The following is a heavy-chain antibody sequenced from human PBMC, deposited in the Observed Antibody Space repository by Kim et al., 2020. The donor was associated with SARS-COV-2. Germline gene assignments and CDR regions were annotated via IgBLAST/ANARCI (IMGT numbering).Heavy chain of an antibody. CDR2: IYYSGST. CDR3: ARQDKYGSGIPHWFDP. Sequence: SETLSLTCTVSGGSISSSSYYWGWIRQPPGKGLEWIGSIYYSGSTYYNPSLKNRVTISVDTSKNQFSLKLSSVTAADTAVYYCARQDKYGSGIPHWFDPWGQGTLVTVSS. D-gene: IGHD3-10*01. V-gene: IGHV4-39*01. J-gene: IGHJ5*02. CDR1: GGSISSSSYY.